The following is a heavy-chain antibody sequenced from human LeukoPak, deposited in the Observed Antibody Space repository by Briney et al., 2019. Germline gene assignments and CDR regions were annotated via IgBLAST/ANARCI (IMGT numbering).Heavy chain of an antibody. D-gene: IGHD5-18*01. J-gene: IGHJ4*02. CDR1: AFTFSNYW. CDR2: INTDESRT. Sequence: SGGSLRLSCEASAFTFSNYWMHWVRQAPGKGLVWVSRINTDESRTNYADSVKGRFTISRDNAKNTLYLQMNTLKAEDTAVYFCARRRTGYNYGTDCWGQGTLVTVSS. V-gene: IGHV3-74*01. CDR3: ARRRTGYNYGTDC.